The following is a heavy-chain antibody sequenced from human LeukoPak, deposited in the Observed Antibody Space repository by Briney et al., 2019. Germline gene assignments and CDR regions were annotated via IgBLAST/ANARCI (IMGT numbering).Heavy chain of an antibody. CDR1: GFTFSSYA. CDR3: ARDSSGYYSQYHSHYFDY. J-gene: IGHJ4*02. D-gene: IGHD3-22*01. V-gene: IGHV3-30*01. CDR2: ISYDGSNK. Sequence: GGSLRLSCAASGFTFSSYAMHWVRQAPGKGLEWVAVISYDGSNKYYADSVKGRFTISRDNSKNTLYLQMNSLRAEDTAVYYCARDSSGYYSQYHSHYFDYWGQGTLVTVSS.